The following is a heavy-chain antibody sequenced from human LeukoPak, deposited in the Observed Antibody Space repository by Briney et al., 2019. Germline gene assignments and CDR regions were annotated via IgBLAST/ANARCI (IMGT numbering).Heavy chain of an antibody. V-gene: IGHV3-21*01. D-gene: IGHD1-26*01. Sequence: PGGSLRLSCAASGFTFSSYSMNWVRQAPGKGLEWVSSISGSSSYIYYADSVKGRFTISGDNAKNTLYLQMNSLRAEDTAVYYCARSGRGGAFDIWGHGTMVTVSS. CDR3: ARSGRGGAFDI. J-gene: IGHJ3*02. CDR2: ISGSSSYI. CDR1: GFTFSSYS.